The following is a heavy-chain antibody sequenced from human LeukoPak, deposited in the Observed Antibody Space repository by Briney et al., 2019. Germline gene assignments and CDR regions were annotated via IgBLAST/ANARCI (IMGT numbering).Heavy chain of an antibody. D-gene: IGHD6-19*01. CDR2: IYYSGST. J-gene: IGHJ5*02. CDR3: AREDEYSSVLEFDP. V-gene: IGHV4-59*01. CDR1: GGSISSYY. Sequence: SETLSLTCTVSGGSISSYYWSWIRQPPGKGLEWIGYIYYSGSTNYNPSLKSRVTISVDTSKNQFSLKLSSVTAADTAVYYCAREDEYSSVLEFDPWGQGTLVTVSS.